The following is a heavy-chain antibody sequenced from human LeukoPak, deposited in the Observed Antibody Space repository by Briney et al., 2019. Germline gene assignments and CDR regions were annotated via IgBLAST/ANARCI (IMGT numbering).Heavy chain of an antibody. Sequence: SETLSLTCTVSGGSISSYYWSWIRQPPGKGLEWIGHIYYSGSTNYNPSLKSRVTISVDTSKNQFSLKLSSVTAADTAVYYCARFSTAAAGLFDYWGQGTLVTVSS. D-gene: IGHD6-13*01. CDR1: GGSISSYY. CDR3: ARFSTAAAGLFDY. V-gene: IGHV4-59*01. J-gene: IGHJ4*02. CDR2: IYYSGST.